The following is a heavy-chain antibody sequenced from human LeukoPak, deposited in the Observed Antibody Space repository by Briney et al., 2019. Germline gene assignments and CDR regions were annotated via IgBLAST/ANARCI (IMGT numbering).Heavy chain of an antibody. Sequence: GGSLRPSCAASGFTFDDYAMHWVRQAPGKGLEWVSGISWNSGSIGYADSVKGRFTISRDNAKNSLYLQMNSLRAEDTALYYCATSYVWGSYRHPPRYWGQGTLVTVSS. CDR2: ISWNSGSI. CDR3: ATSYVWGSYRHPPRY. J-gene: IGHJ4*02. V-gene: IGHV3-9*01. D-gene: IGHD3-16*02. CDR1: GFTFDDYA.